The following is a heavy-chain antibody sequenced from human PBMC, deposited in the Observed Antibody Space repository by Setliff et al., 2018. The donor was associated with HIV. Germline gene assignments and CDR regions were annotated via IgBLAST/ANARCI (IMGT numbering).Heavy chain of an antibody. CDR3: AREWVLAATGTGIDP. J-gene: IGHJ5*02. CDR2: ISTSGST. D-gene: IGHD6-13*01. CDR1: GGSIRGGSYY. Sequence: SETLSLTCTVSGGSIRGGSYYWTWIRQPAGKGLEWIGHISTSGSTNYNPSLKSRVTISVDSSKNQFSLRLSSVTAADTAVYYCAREWVLAATGTGIDPWGQGTLVTISS. V-gene: IGHV4-61*09.